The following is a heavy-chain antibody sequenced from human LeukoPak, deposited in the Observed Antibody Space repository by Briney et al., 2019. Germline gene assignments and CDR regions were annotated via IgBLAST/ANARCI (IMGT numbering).Heavy chain of an antibody. CDR2: VAHDEKTI. D-gene: IGHD3-10*01. V-gene: IGHV3-30*14. J-gene: IGHJ6*03. CDR1: GFTFTGHS. Sequence: GGSLRLSCVASGFTFTGHSMHWVRQAPGKGLERVAVVAHDEKTIFYADSLKGRFTVSRDNSKNTLYLQMGSLRAEDMAVYYCARDSHGSGSNQYYYYYYMDVWGKGTTVTISS. CDR3: ARDSHGSGSNQYYYYYYMDV.